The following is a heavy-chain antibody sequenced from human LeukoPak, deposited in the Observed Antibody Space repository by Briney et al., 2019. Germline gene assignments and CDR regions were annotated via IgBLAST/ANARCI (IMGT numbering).Heavy chain of an antibody. CDR3: ARHGGGITGTTDY. CDR2: IYYSGST. Sequence: KPSETLSLTCTVSGGSISSYYWSWIRQPPGKGLEWIGYIYYSGSTNYNPSLKSRVTISVDTSKNQFSLKLSSVTAADTAVYYCARHGGGITGTTDYWGQGTLVTVS. D-gene: IGHD1-20*01. V-gene: IGHV4-59*08. CDR1: GGSISSYY. J-gene: IGHJ4*02.